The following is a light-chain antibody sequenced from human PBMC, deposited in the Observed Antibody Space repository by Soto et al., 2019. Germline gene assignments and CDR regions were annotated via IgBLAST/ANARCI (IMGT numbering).Light chain of an antibody. Sequence: DIVLTQSPGTLSLSPGERATLSCRASQSISSSYLAWFQQKPGQSPRLLIYGASSRPTGIPDRFSGSGSGTDFTLAISRLEPEDFALYYCQQYGSSPFTFGGGTKV. CDR3: QQYGSSPFT. V-gene: IGKV3-20*01. CDR2: GAS. CDR1: QSISSSY. J-gene: IGKJ4*01.